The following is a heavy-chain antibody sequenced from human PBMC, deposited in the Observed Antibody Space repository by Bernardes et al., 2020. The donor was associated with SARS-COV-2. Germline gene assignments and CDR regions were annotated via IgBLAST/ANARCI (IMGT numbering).Heavy chain of an antibody. Sequence: GGSLRLSCVGSGFTFSSFAITWVRQAPGKGLEWVSTIIGSGSDTNSADSVKGRFTISRDNSKNTVHLQMNGLRAEDTALYYCARGNYCHRSDCYSVFDFWGQGTLVTVSS. CDR3: ARGNYCHRSDCYSVFDF. CDR1: GFTFSSFA. CDR2: IIGSGSDT. J-gene: IGHJ4*02. D-gene: IGHD2-21*02. V-gene: IGHV3-23*01.